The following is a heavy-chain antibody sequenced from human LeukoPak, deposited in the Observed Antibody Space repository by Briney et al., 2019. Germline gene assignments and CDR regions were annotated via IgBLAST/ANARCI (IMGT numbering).Heavy chain of an antibody. D-gene: IGHD1-26*01. CDR2: ISGSGGGT. Sequence: PGGSLRLSCAASGFTFSSYAMSWVRQAPGKGLEWVSAISGSGGGTYYADSVKGRFTISRDNSKNTLYLQMNSLRAEDTAVYYCARDSAPSRYSGSYYPHWYFDLWGRGTLVTVSS. CDR3: ARDSAPSRYSGSYYPHWYFDL. J-gene: IGHJ2*01. CDR1: GFTFSSYA. V-gene: IGHV3-23*01.